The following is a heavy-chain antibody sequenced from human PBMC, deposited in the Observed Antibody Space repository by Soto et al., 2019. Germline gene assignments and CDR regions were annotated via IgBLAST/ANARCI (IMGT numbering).Heavy chain of an antibody. V-gene: IGHV3-23*01. CDR1: GFSFGSYA. J-gene: IGHJ4*02. Sequence: LRLSCAASGFSFGSYALSWVRQGPGKGLEWVSTISGSDGKTFYADSVKGRFSISRDTSQSTLYLQMNSLRADDTAMYYCARWSYLDYWGQGTRVTVSS. D-gene: IGHD2-15*01. CDR2: ISGSDGKT. CDR3: ARWSYLDY.